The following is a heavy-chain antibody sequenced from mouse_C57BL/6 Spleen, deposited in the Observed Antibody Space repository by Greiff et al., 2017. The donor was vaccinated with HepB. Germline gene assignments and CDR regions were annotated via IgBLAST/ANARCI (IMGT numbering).Heavy chain of an antibody. J-gene: IGHJ1*03. D-gene: IGHD1-1*01. CDR2: ISDGGSYT. CDR3: ARDNTYYGSSYGYFDV. CDR1: GFTFSSYA. V-gene: IGHV5-4*01. Sequence: EVKLQESGGGLVKPGGSLKLSCAASGFTFSSYAMSWVRQTPEKRLEWVATISDGGSYTYYPDNVKGRFTISRDNAKNNLYLQMSHLKSEDTAMYYCARDNTYYGSSYGYFDVWGTGTTVTVSS.